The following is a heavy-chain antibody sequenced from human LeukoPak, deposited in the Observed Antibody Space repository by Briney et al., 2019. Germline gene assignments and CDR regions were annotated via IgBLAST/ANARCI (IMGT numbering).Heavy chain of an antibody. Sequence: HPGRSLRLSCVASGFIVNDHAMHWVRQTPGKGLEWVAGVFWNGVDKGYADSVKGRFTIFRDNAKDSMYLQMNSLRIEDTALYYCAKAGETAARYYYYMDVWGKGTTVTVSS. CDR2: VFWNGVDK. CDR1: GFIVNDHA. J-gene: IGHJ6*03. D-gene: IGHD6-6*01. CDR3: AKAGETAARYYYYMDV. V-gene: IGHV3-9*01.